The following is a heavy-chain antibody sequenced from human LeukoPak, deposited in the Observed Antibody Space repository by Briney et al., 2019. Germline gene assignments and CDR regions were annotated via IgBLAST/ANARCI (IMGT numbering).Heavy chain of an antibody. Sequence: GGSLRLSCTASGFTFSYHWMHWVRQDPGKGLVWISRIDGGGSSTSYADSVKGRFSISRDNSKGTLYLQMSSLRAEDTAVYYCARGPGSSGGAYVGDYWGHGTLVTVSS. CDR1: GFTFSYHW. V-gene: IGHV3-74*01. CDR3: ARGPGSSGGAYVGDY. J-gene: IGHJ4*01. CDR2: IDGGGSST. D-gene: IGHD3-22*01.